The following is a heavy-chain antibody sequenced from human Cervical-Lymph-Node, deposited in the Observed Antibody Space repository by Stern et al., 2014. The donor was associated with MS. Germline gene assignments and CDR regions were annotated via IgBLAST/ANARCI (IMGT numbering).Heavy chain of an antibody. CDR1: GFTLSNFA. J-gene: IGHJ4*02. V-gene: IGHV3-23*04. D-gene: IGHD4-11*01. CDR3: AKNWRLQVAGHFDY. CDR2: ISSSGTNA. Sequence: VQLVQSGGRSVQPGESLRLSCAASGFTLSNFAMNWVRQAPGKGLEWVSGISSSGTNAYYADSVKGRFTVSRDNSKNTLYLQINGLRAEDAAVYFCAKNWRLQVAGHFDYWGQGTLVTVPS.